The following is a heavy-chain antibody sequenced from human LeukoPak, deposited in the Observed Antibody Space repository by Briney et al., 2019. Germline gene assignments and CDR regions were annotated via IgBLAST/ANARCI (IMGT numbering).Heavy chain of an antibody. D-gene: IGHD6-13*01. Sequence: GGSLRLSCVASGFNFDNYAMHWVRQPLGKGLEWVAFIRYDGSNKYYADSVKGRFTISRDNSKNTLYLQMNSLRAEDTAVYYCANKGAYSSSWQTIDYWGQGTLVTVSS. V-gene: IGHV3-30*02. J-gene: IGHJ4*02. CDR3: ANKGAYSSSWQTIDY. CDR1: GFNFDNYA. CDR2: IRYDGSNK.